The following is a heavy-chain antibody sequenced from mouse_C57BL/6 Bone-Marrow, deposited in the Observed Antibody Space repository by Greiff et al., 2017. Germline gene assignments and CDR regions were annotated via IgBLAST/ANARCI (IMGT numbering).Heavy chain of an antibody. Sequence: EVQLQQSGAELVRPGASVKLSCTASGFNIKDDYMHWVKQRPEQGLEWIGWIDPENGDTEYASKFQGKATITADTSSNTAYLQLSSLTSEDTAVYICTRSLIYYGTNYWGQGTTLTVSS. D-gene: IGHD1-1*01. CDR3: TRSLIYYGTNY. CDR2: IDPENGDT. V-gene: IGHV14-4*01. CDR1: GFNIKDDY. J-gene: IGHJ2*01.